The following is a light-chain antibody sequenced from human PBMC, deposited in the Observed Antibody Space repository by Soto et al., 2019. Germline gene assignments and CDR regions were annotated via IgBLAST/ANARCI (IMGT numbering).Light chain of an antibody. Sequence: EIIMTQSPATLSVSPGERVTLSCRASQSISDNLAWYQHKPGQAPRLLISGASARAAGFPARFSGSGSGTEYTLTISSLQSEDCAVNYCHQYNNWPGTFGQGTKVDIK. CDR3: HQYNNWPGT. CDR2: GAS. CDR1: QSISDN. V-gene: IGKV3-15*01. J-gene: IGKJ1*01.